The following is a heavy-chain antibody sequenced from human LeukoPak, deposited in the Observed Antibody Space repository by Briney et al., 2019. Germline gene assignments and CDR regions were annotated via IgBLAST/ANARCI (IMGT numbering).Heavy chain of an antibody. Sequence: SETLSLTCTVSGGSISSYYCSWIRQPPGKGLEWIGYIYYTGSTNYNPSLKSRVTISVDTSKNQFSLKLSSVTAADTAVYYCVRPDDNSFDFWGQGTMVTVSS. D-gene: IGHD3-9*01. CDR2: IYYTGST. V-gene: IGHV4-59*08. J-gene: IGHJ3*01. CDR3: VRPDDNSFDF. CDR1: GGSISSYY.